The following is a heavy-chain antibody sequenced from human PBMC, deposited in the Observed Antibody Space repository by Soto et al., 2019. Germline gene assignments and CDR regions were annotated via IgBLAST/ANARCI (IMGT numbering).Heavy chain of an antibody. J-gene: IGHJ2*01. CDR1: GGSISSYY. Sequence: QVQLQESGPGLVKPSETLSLTCTVSGGSISSYYWSWIRQPPGQGLEWIVYNYYSGSTNYNPSLKRRVTISVDTSKNQFSLRLSAVTAADTAVYYCARHLIPAAIELYWYFDLWGRGPLVTVSS. CDR2: NYYSGST. D-gene: IGHD2-2*01. CDR3: ARHLIPAAIELYWYFDL. V-gene: IGHV4-59*08.